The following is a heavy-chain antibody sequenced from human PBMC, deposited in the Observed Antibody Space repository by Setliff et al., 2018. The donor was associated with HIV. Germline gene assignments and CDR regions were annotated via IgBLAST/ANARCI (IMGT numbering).Heavy chain of an antibody. CDR3: ARAYNVYDYRFDSSGYDY. J-gene: IGHJ4*02. V-gene: IGHV3-48*04. D-gene: IGHD3-22*01. CDR2: ISSSSSSTI. CDR1: GFTFSSYS. Sequence: GGSLRLSCAASGFTFSSYSMNWVRQAPGKGLEWVSYISSSSSSTIYYADSVKGRFTISRDNAKNSLFLQMNSLKAEDTAVYYCARAYNVYDYRFDSSGYDYWGQGTLVTVSS.